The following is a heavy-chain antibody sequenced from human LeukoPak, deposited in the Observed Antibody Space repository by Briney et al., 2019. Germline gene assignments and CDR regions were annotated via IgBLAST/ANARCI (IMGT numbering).Heavy chain of an antibody. Sequence: GASVKVSCKASGYTFTGYYMHWVRQAPGQGLEWMGWINPNSGGTNYAQKFQGRVTMTRDTSISTAYMELSRLRSDDTAVYYCAREQQLVEYYYMDVWGKGTTVIISS. J-gene: IGHJ6*03. V-gene: IGHV1-2*02. D-gene: IGHD6-13*01. CDR3: AREQQLVEYYYMDV. CDR2: INPNSGGT. CDR1: GYTFTGYY.